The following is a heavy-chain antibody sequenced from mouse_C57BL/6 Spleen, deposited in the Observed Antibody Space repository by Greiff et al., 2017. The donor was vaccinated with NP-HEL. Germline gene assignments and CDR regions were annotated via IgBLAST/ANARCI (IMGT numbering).Heavy chain of an antibody. CDR2: IDPSDSYT. CDR3: ARIYYGSHYFDY. D-gene: IGHD1-1*01. J-gene: IGHJ2*01. CDR1: GYTFTSYW. V-gene: IGHV1-50*01. Sequence: QVQLQQPGAELVKPGASVKLSCKASGYTFTSYWMQWVKQRPGQGLEWIGEIDPSDSYTNYNQKFKGKATLTVDTSSSTAYMQLSSLTSEDSAVYYCARIYYGSHYFDYWGLGTTLTVSS.